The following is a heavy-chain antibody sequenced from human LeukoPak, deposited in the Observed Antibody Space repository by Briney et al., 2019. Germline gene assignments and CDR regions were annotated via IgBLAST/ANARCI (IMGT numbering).Heavy chain of an antibody. CDR2: INHSGST. CDR3: ARVGVDYSGNIIKYYFDY. V-gene: IGHV4-34*01. J-gene: IGHJ4*02. D-gene: IGHD4-23*01. CDR1: GGSFSGYY. Sequence: PSETLSLTCVVYGGSFSGYYWSWIRQSPGKGLEWIGEINHSGSTNYNPSLKSRVIISVDTSKNQFSLKLSPVIAADTAVYYCARVGVDYSGNIIKYYFDYWGQGTLVTVSS.